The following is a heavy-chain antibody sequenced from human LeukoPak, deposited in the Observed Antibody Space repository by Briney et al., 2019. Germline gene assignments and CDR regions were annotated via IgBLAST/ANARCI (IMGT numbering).Heavy chain of an antibody. D-gene: IGHD1-26*01. CDR1: GGSISSYY. J-gene: IGHJ3*02. V-gene: IGHV4-59*01. CDR3: ARGQWELGRTGAFDI. CDR2: IYYSGST. Sequence: SETLSLTCTVSGGSISSYYWSWIRQPPGKGLEWIGYIYYSGSTNYNPSLKSRVTISVDTSKNQFSLKLSSVTAADTAVYYCARGQWELGRTGAFDIWGQGTMVTVSS.